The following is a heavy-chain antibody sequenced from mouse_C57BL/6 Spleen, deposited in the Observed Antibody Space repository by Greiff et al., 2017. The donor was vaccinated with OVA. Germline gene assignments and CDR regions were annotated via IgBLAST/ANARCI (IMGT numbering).Heavy chain of an antibody. J-gene: IGHJ2*01. V-gene: IGHV1-72*01. Sequence: QVQLQQPGAELVKPGASVKLSCKASGYTFTSYWMHWVKQRPGRGLEWIGRIDPNSGGTKYNEKFKSKATLTLDKPSSTAYMQLSSLTSEDAAVYYCARADDYDFFDDWGQGTTLTVSS. CDR2: IDPNSGGT. CDR3: ARADDYDFFDD. CDR1: GYTFTSYW. D-gene: IGHD2-4*01.